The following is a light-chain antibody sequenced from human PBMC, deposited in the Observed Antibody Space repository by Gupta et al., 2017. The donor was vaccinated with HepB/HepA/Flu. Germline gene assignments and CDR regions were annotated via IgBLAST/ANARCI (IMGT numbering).Light chain of an antibody. J-gene: IGLJ2*01. CDR2: GKN. CDR1: SLRSYY. CDR3: NSRDSSGNHVV. V-gene: IGLV3-19*01. Sequence: SSELTQDPAVSVALGQTVRITCQGDSLRSYYASWYQQKPGQAPVRVIYGKNNRPSGIPDRFSGSSSGNTASWTITGAQAEDEADDYCNSRDSSGNHVVFGGGTKLTVL.